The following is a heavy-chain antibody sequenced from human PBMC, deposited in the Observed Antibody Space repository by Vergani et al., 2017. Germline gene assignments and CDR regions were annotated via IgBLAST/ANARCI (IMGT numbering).Heavy chain of an antibody. V-gene: IGHV3-30*02. CDR1: GFTFSSYG. Sequence: QVQLVESGGGVVQPGGSLRRSCAASGFTFSSYGMHWVRQAPGKGLEWVAFIRYDGSNKYYADSVKGRFTISRDNSKNTLYLQMNSLRAEDTAVYYCAKASKWFGELYTDYWGQGTLVTVSS. J-gene: IGHJ4*02. CDR3: AKASKWFGELYTDY. D-gene: IGHD3-10*01. CDR2: IRYDGSNK.